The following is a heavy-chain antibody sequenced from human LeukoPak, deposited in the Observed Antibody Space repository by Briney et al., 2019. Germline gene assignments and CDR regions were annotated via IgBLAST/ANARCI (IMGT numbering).Heavy chain of an antibody. CDR3: ARSSYYYGADAFDI. J-gene: IGHJ3*02. CDR2: IYYSGST. D-gene: IGHD3-10*01. Sequence: PSETLSPTCTVSGGSITSYYWSWIRQPPGKGLEWIGYIYYSGSTNYNPSLKSRVTISVDTSKNQFSLKLSSVTAADTAVYYCARSSYYYGADAFDIWGQGTMVTVSS. V-gene: IGHV4-59*01. CDR1: GGSITSYY.